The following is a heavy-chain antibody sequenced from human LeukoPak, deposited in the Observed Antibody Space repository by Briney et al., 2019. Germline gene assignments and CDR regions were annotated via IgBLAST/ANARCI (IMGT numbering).Heavy chain of an antibody. D-gene: IGHD6-19*01. J-gene: IGHJ4*02. CDR3: AYGGWFFNY. CDR2: IKKDGSEK. V-gene: IGHV3-7*01. Sequence: PGGSLRLSCAASGFTFSDYWMSWVRQAPGKGLEWVSNIKKDGSEKYSVDSVKGRFTISRDNAKNSLYLQMNSLRAEDTAVYYGAYGGWFFNYWGQGTLVTVSS. CDR1: GFTFSDYW.